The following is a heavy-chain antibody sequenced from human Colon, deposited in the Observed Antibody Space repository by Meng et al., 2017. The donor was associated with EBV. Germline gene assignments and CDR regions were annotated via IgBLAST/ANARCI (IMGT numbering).Heavy chain of an antibody. CDR3: ARETLGYCSSTSCYIGPPDY. CDR1: GYTFTSYA. D-gene: IGHD2-2*01. CDR2: INTNTGNP. V-gene: IGHV7-4-1*02. J-gene: IGHJ4*02. Sequence: VPLVQSGSEWRKPGALVNVSFKSSGYTFTSYAMNWVRQAPGQGLEWMGWINTNTGNPTYAQGFTGRFVFSLDTSVSTAYLQISSLKAKDTAVYYCARETLGYCSSTSCYIGPPDYWGQGTLVTVSS.